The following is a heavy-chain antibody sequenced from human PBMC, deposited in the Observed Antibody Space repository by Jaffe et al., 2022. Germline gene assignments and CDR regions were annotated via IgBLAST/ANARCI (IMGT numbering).Heavy chain of an antibody. J-gene: IGHJ4*02. CDR2: ISWNSGSI. CDR1: GFTFDDYA. D-gene: IGHD3-10*01. Sequence: EVQLVESGGGLVQPGRSLRLSCAASGFTFDDYAMHWVRQAPGKGLEWVSGISWNSGSIGYADSVKGRFTISRDNAKNSLYLQMNSLRAEDTALYYCAKDRGRFREWGFDYWGQGTLVTVSS. V-gene: IGHV3-9*01. CDR3: AKDRGRFREWGFDY.